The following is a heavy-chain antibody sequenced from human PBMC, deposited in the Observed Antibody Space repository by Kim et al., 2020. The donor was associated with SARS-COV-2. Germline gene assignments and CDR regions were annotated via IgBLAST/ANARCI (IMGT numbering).Heavy chain of an antibody. J-gene: IGHJ5*02. CDR3: SLSMTPGGTPWSWFDP. V-gene: IGHV5-51*01. D-gene: IGHD3-22*01. CDR1: GYDFSGYW. Sequence: GESLKISCKGSGYDFSGYWIGWVRQMPGKGLEWMGIIYPDDSDNRYGPSFEGQVTISADKSISTAFLQWNSLKDSDTAMYYCSLSMTPGGTPWSWFDPWDRGTLVTVSS. CDR2: IYPDDSDN.